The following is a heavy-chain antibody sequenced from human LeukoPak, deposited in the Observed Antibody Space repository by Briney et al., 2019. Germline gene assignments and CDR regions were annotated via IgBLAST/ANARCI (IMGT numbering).Heavy chain of an antibody. J-gene: IGHJ2*01. Sequence: GGTLRLSCAASGFTFSSYGMSWVRQAPGKRLEWFSSLCRSGGSTYYADSVKGRFTISRDNSRNTLSLQMNSLRADDTAVYYCARVYYSNSYDYWYFDLWGRGTLVTVSS. CDR1: GFTFSSYG. CDR2: LCRSGGST. CDR3: ARVYYSNSYDYWYFDL. V-gene: IGHV3-23*01. D-gene: IGHD6-13*01.